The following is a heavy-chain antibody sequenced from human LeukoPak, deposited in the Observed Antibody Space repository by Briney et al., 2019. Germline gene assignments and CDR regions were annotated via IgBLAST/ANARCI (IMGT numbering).Heavy chain of an antibody. CDR1: GYAFTSYY. D-gene: IGHD2-15*01. Sequence: ASAKVSCKASGYAFTSYYMHWVRQAPGQGLEWMGIINPSGGSTSYAQKFQGRVTMTRDTSTSTVYMEPSSLRSEDTAVYYCASGYCSGGSCYSGHYWGQGTLVTVSS. CDR2: INPSGGST. V-gene: IGHV1-46*01. CDR3: ASGYCSGGSCYSGHY. J-gene: IGHJ4*02.